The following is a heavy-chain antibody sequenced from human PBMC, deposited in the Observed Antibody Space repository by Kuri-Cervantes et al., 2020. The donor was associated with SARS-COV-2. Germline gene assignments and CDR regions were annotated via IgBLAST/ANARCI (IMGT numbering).Heavy chain of an antibody. Sequence: GGSLRLSCAASGFTFSSYGMHWVRQAPGKGLERVAVIWYDGSNKYYADSVKGRFTISRDNAKNSLYLQMNSLRAEDTAVYYCARDSEVVVAPSAFDIWGQGTMVTVSS. CDR2: IWYDGSNK. V-gene: IGHV3-33*01. J-gene: IGHJ3*02. CDR3: ARDSEVVVAPSAFDI. CDR1: GFTFSSYG. D-gene: IGHD2-15*01.